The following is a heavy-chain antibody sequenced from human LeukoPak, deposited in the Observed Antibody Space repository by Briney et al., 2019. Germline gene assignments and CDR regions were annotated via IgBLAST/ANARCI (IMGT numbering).Heavy chain of an antibody. CDR3: ARDPGVVAFHYFDF. CDR1: GFTFSSHA. CDR2: IGGRGGST. V-gene: IGHV3-23*01. J-gene: IGHJ4*02. D-gene: IGHD3-3*01. Sequence: GGSLRLPCVASGFTFSSHAMAWVRQAPGKGLEWVSAIGGRGGSTYYADSVKGRFTISRDNSKNTLYLQMNSLRAEDTALYYCARDPGVVAFHYFDFWGQGTLVTVSS.